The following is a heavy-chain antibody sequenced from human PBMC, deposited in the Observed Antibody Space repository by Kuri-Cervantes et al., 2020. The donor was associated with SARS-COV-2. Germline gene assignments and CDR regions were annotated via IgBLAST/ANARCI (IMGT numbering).Heavy chain of an antibody. V-gene: IGHV1-69*13. Sequence: SVKVSCKASGGTFSSYAISWVRQAPGQGLEWMGGIIPIFGTANYAQKFQGRVTITADESTSTAYMELSSLRSEDTAVYYCARGGYSYGYHYYYYMDVWGKGTTVTVSS. J-gene: IGHJ6*03. CDR3: ARGGYSYGYHYYYYMDV. CDR1: GGTFSSYA. CDR2: IIPIFGTA. D-gene: IGHD5-18*01.